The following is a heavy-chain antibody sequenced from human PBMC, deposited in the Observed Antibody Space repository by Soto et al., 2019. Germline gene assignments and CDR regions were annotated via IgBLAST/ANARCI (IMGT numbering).Heavy chain of an antibody. D-gene: IGHD3-3*01. V-gene: IGHV3-48*02. Sequence: GGSLRLSCAASGFNFSSHGLHWVRQAPGKGLEWVSAISGSGGTIYYADSVKGRFTISRDNAKNSLYLQMNSLRDEDMAVYYCARESRFLEWLSLNWFDPWGQGTLVTVSS. CDR2: ISGSGGTI. J-gene: IGHJ5*02. CDR3: ARESRFLEWLSLNWFDP. CDR1: GFNFSSHG.